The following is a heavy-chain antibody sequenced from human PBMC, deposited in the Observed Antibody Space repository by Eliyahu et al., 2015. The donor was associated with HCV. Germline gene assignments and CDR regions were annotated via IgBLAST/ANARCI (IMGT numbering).Heavy chain of an antibody. CDR2: IKSKTDGGTT. CDR3: TTDRPPSMDDSSGYYHPLLTTKDY. Sequence: EVQLVESGGGLVKPGGSLRLSCAASGFTFSNAWMSXVRQAPGKGLEWVGRIKSKTDGGTTDYAAPVKGRFTISRDDSKNTLYLQMNSLKTEDTAVYYCTTDRPPSMDDSSGYYHPLLTTKDYWGQGTLVTVSS. CDR1: GFTFSNAW. V-gene: IGHV3-15*01. J-gene: IGHJ4*02. D-gene: IGHD3-22*01.